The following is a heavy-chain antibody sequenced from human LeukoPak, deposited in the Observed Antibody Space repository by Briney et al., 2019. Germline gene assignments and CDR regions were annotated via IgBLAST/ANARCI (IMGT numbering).Heavy chain of an antibody. D-gene: IGHD1-1*01. CDR3: SKANWVSNADAVW. CDR2: ISGSGAGT. CDR1: GFTFSNYA. V-gene: IGHV3-23*01. Sequence: GGSLRLSCAASGFTFSNYAMSWVRQAPGKGLEWVSGISGSGAGTYHADSVKGRFTIFRDNPKNTLFLQMDSLRAEDTAIYYCSKANWVSNADAVWWGQGTQVTVSS. J-gene: IGHJ4*02.